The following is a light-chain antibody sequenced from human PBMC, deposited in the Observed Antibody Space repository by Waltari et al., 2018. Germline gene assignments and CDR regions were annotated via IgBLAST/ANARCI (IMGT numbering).Light chain of an antibody. CDR1: QGISSY. J-gene: IGKJ2*03. V-gene: IGKV1-13*02. CDR2: YAN. CDR3: QQGNSYPYS. Sequence: IQMSQSPSSLSASVGERVTITCRASQGISSYLTWYPQKPGKAPKLLIYYANSLASGVPSRFSGSGSGTEFTLTISSLQPEDFATYYCQQGNSYPYSFGQGTKVEIK.